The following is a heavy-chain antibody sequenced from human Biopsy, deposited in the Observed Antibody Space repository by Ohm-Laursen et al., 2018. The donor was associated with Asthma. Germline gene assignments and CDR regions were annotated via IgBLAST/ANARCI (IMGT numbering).Heavy chain of an antibody. Sequence: SLRLSCTASGFTFSDYYMSWIRQAPGEGLEWISYINGKSNSIEYADSVKGRFTISRDNAKNSLYLQMNSLRAEDTAVYYCARESYSSGLYDDFESWGQGTLVTVSS. V-gene: IGHV3-11*01. J-gene: IGHJ4*02. CDR1: GFTFSDYY. CDR2: INGKSNSI. D-gene: IGHD6-19*01. CDR3: ARESYSSGLYDDFES.